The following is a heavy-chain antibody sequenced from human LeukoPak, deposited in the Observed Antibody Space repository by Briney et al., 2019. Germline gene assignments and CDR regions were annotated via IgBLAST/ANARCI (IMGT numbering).Heavy chain of an antibody. Sequence: GGSLRLSCAASGFTFSSYWMNWARQAPGKGLEWVASINHNGNVNYYVDSVKGRFTISRDNAENSLFLQMNGLRPEDTAVFYCARGQYTDGLSYWGQGTLVTVSS. D-gene: IGHD5-24*01. CDR2: INHNGNVN. J-gene: IGHJ4*02. CDR1: GFTFSSYW. V-gene: IGHV3-7*03. CDR3: ARGQYTDGLSY.